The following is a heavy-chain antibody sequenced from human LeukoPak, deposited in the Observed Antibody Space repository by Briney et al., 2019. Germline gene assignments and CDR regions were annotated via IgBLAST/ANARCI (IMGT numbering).Heavy chain of an antibody. CDR1: GGSISSYY. D-gene: IGHD2-2*01. CDR3: ARGIYCSSINCFHTPFDP. V-gene: IGHV4-4*07. CDR2: IYSSGST. Sequence: SETLSLTCTVSGGSISSYYWSWIRQPAGKGLEWIGRIYSSGSTIYNPSLKSRVTMSVDTSKNQFSLKLNSVTAADTAVYFCARGIYCSSINCFHTPFDPWGRGTLVTVSS. J-gene: IGHJ5*02.